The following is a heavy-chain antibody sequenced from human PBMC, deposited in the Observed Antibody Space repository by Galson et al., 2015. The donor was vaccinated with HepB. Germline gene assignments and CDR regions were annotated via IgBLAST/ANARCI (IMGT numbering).Heavy chain of an antibody. CDR1: GFTFSSYT. CDR2: ISSSGGST. CDR3: AKSVRGTYAPEY. V-gene: IGHV3-23*01. J-gene: IGHJ4*02. D-gene: IGHD1-26*01. Sequence: SLRLSCAASGFTFSSYTMNWARQAPGKGLEWVSGISSSGGSTYYADSVKGRFTISRDNSKNTLYLQINSLRADDTAVYYCAKSVRGTYAPEYWGQGTLVTVSS.